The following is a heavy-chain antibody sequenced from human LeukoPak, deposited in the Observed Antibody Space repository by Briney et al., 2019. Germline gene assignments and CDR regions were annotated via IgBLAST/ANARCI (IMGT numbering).Heavy chain of an antibody. CDR2: ISSSGSTI. J-gene: IGHJ3*02. D-gene: IGHD3-22*01. V-gene: IGHV3-48*03. CDR3: ARDGYFSTSKSSGGAFDI. CDR1: GFTFSSYE. Sequence: GGSLRLSCAASGFTFSSYEMNWVRQAPGKGLEWVSYISSSGSTIYYADSVKGRFTISRDNAKNSLYLQMNSLRAEDTAFYYCARDGYFSTSKSSGGAFDIWGQGTMVTVSS.